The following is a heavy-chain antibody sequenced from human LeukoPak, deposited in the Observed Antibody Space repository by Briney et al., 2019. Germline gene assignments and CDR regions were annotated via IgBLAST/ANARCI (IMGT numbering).Heavy chain of an antibody. CDR1: GFTFDDYA. CDR2: ISGDGGST. J-gene: IGHJ4*02. V-gene: IGHV3-43*02. CDR3: AKIRSVASDY. D-gene: IGHD6-19*01. Sequence: GGSLRLSCAASGFTFDDYAMHWVRQAPGKGPEWVSLISGDGGSTYYADSVKGRFAISRDNSKNSLYLQMNSLRTEDIALYYCAKIRSVASDYWGQGTLVTVSS.